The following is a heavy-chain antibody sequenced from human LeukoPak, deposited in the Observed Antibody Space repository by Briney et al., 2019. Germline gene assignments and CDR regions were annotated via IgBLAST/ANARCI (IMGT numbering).Heavy chain of an antibody. CDR2: INHSGST. D-gene: IGHD3-22*01. V-gene: IGHV4-34*01. Sequence: KPSETLSLTCAVYGGPFSCYYWSWIRQPPGKGLEWIGEINHSGSTNYNPSLKSRVTISVDTSKNQFSMKLSSVTAADTAVYYCARAWYYYDSSGYYPFDYWGQEPWSPSPQ. CDR1: GGPFSCYY. J-gene: IGHJ4*01. CDR3: ARAWYYYDSSGYYPFDY.